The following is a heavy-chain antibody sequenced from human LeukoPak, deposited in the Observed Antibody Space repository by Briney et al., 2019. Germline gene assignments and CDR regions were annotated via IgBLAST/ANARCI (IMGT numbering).Heavy chain of an antibody. D-gene: IGHD2-15*01. CDR3: ARDVLR. Sequence: GGSLRLSCVASGFTFSDFGMHWVRQAPGKGLEWVTFIRHDGSYKYYADSVKGRFTISRDNSKNTLYLQMNSLRVEDTAVYFCARDVLRGGQGTLVTVSS. V-gene: IGHV3-30*02. CDR1: GFTFSDFG. CDR2: IRHDGSYK. J-gene: IGHJ4*02.